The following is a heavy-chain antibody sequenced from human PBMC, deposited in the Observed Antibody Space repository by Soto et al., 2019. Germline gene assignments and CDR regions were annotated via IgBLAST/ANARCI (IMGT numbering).Heavy chain of an antibody. CDR1: GFTFSDFP. J-gene: IGHJ4*02. CDR3: ASDMRHDYAAGRLDY. V-gene: IGHV3-30-3*01. D-gene: IGHD3-10*01. Sequence: GGSLRLSCVASGFTFSDFPLHWVRRAPGKGMEWVAVISYDGNDESYSDSVTVRLTISRDNSKTTVYLLMNSVRADYKAVYLCASDMRHDYAAGRLDYLGQGTLVTVSS. CDR2: ISYDGNDE.